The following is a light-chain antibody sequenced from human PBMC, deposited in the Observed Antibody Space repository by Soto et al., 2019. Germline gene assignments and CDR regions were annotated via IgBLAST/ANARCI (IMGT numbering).Light chain of an antibody. V-gene: IGLV1-40*01. CDR2: VNT. CDR1: SSNIGARFD. Sequence: QSALTQPPSVSGAPGQRVTISCTGSSSNIGARFDVHWYRHLPGTAPKLLISVNTNGPSGVADRFSGSKSGTSASLAIAGLRAEDEADYYCQSYDSSLAGFVFGAGTKVTDL. J-gene: IGLJ1*01. CDR3: QSYDSSLAGFV.